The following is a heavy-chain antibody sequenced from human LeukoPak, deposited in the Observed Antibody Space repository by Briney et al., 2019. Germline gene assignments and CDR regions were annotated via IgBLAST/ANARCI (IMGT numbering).Heavy chain of an antibody. Sequence: GGSLRLSCAASGFTFSSDGINWVRQAPGKGLEWVSSITSSSSYIYYADSVKGRFTISRDNAKNSLYLQMNSLRAEDTAVYYCARSYSSSRGTFDYWGQGTLVTVSS. V-gene: IGHV3-21*01. D-gene: IGHD6-6*01. CDR3: ARSYSSSRGTFDY. CDR1: GFTFSSDG. CDR2: ITSSSSYI. J-gene: IGHJ4*02.